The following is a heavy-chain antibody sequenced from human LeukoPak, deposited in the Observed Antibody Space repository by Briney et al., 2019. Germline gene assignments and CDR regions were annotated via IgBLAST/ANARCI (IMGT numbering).Heavy chain of an antibody. J-gene: IGHJ4*02. Sequence: ASVKVSCKASGYTFTSHGISWVRQAPGQGLEWMGWISAYNGNTNYAQKLQGRVTMTTDTSTSTAYMELRSLRSDDTAVYYCARTSVKKGVVIFWGQGTLVTVSS. D-gene: IGHD3-3*01. CDR1: GYTFTSHG. V-gene: IGHV1-18*01. CDR2: ISAYNGNT. CDR3: ARTSVKKGVVIF.